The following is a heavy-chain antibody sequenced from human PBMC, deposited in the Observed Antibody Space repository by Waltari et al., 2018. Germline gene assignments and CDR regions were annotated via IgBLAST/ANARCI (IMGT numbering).Heavy chain of an antibody. CDR2: VDPEDGET. D-gene: IGHD6-6*01. CDR1: GYTFTDYY. V-gene: IGHV1-69-2*01. J-gene: IGHJ4*02. CDR3: AILGIAARRFDY. Sequence: EVQLVQSGAEVKKPGATVKISCKASGYTFTDYYMHLVQQAPGKGLEWMGRVDPEDGETIDAEKFQGRVTITADTSTDTAYMELSSLRSEDTAVYYCAILGIAARRFDYWGQGTLVTVSS.